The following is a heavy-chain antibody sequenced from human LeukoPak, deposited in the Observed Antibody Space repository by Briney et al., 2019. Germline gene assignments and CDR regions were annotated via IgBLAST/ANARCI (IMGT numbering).Heavy chain of an antibody. CDR2: ISYDGSNK. J-gene: IGHJ4*02. Sequence: AGGSLRLSCAAPGFTFSSYAMHWVRQAPGKGLEWVAVISYDGSNKYYADSVKGRFTISRDNSKNSLYLQMNSLRAEDTAVYYCARGGWWSQGTLVTVSS. V-gene: IGHV3-30-3*01. D-gene: IGHD3-22*01. CDR3: ARGGW. CDR1: GFTFSSYA.